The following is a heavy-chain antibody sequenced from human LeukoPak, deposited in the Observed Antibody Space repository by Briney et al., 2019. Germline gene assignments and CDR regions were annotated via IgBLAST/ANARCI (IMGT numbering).Heavy chain of an antibody. CDR2: ISSSSSTI. CDR3: ARENILTAYYFDY. V-gene: IGHV3-48*02. Sequence: PGGSLRLSCAASGFTFSSYWMHWVRQAPGKGLEWVSYISSSSSTIYYADSVKGRFTISRDNAKNSLYLQMNSLRDEDTAVYYCARENILTAYYFDYWGQGTLITVSS. D-gene: IGHD3-9*01. CDR1: GFTFSSYW. J-gene: IGHJ4*02.